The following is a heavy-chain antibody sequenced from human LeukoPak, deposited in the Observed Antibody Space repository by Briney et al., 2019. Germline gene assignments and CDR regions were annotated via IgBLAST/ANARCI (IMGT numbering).Heavy chain of an antibody. CDR2: ISGSGGST. CDR1: GFTFSDHY. CDR3: ATSWALLRYFDWLLPIDY. Sequence: PGGSLRLSCAVSGFTFSDHYMDWVRQAPGKGLEWVSAISGSGGSTYYADSVKGRFTISRDNSKNTLYLQMNSLRAEDTAVYYCATSWALLRYFDWLLPIDYWGQGTLVTVSS. D-gene: IGHD3-9*01. J-gene: IGHJ4*02. V-gene: IGHV3-23*01.